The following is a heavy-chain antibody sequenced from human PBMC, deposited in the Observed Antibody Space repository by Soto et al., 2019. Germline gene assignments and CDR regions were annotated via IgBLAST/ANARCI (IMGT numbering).Heavy chain of an antibody. CDR2: TYYNGDT. D-gene: IGHD6-19*01. V-gene: IGHV4-61*08. CDR3: ARGPAYINGWRTFDL. J-gene: IGHJ4*02. Sequence: VLLQESGPRLLRPSETLSLTCTVSDDSFRGAEYYWSWIRQPLGKGPEWIGYTYYNGDTKYNPALRSRVTMSEDTSKNQFSLRLSSVTAADTAVYFCARGPAYINGWRTFDLWGRGILFTVSS. CDR1: DDSFRGAEYY.